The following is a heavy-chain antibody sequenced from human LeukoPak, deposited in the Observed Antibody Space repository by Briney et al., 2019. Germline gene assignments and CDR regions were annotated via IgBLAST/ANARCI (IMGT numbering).Heavy chain of an antibody. CDR2: INPNSGGT. D-gene: IGHD2-2*02. V-gene: IGHV1-2*02. CDR1: GYTFTGYY. Sequence: ASVKVSCKASGYTFTGYYMHWVRQAPGQGLEWMGWINPNSGGTNYAQKVQGRVTMTRDTSISTAYMELSRLRSDDTAVYYCARDRYCSSTSCYTGEYFQHWGQGTLVTVSS. CDR3: ARDRYCSSTSCYTGEYFQH. J-gene: IGHJ1*01.